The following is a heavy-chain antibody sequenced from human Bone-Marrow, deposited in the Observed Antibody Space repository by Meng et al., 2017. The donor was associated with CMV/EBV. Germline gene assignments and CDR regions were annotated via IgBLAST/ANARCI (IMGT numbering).Heavy chain of an antibody. D-gene: IGHD3-22*01. J-gene: IGHJ4*02. CDR3: ARGWMRNFYDSGGQKMDY. Sequence: GGSLRLSCAASGFTFSYYAIEWVRQAPGKGLEWVAYISFDGSKKYYADAVKGHFTISRDNSKNTVYLKVSSLRADDTAVYYCARGWMRNFYDSGGQKMDYWGQGTLDTVSS. CDR2: ISFDGSKK. CDR1: GFTFSYYA. V-gene: IGHV3-30-3*01.